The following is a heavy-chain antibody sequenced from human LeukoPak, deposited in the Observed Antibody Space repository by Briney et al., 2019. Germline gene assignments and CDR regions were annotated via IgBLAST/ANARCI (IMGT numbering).Heavy chain of an antibody. Sequence: SETLSLTCTVSGGSISSSSYYWGWIRQPPGKGLEWIGSIYYSGSTYYNPSLKSRVTISVDTSKNQFSLKLSSVTAADTAVYYCARHGRTNDYYYMDVWGKGTTVTVSS. J-gene: IGHJ6*03. D-gene: IGHD2-8*01. CDR1: GGSISSSSYY. CDR2: IYYSGST. CDR3: ARHGRTNDYYYMDV. V-gene: IGHV4-39*01.